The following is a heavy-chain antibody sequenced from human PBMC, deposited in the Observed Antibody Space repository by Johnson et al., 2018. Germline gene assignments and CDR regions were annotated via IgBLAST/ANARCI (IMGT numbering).Heavy chain of an antibody. Sequence: VQLVESGGGVVQPGRSLRLSCAASGFTFSNYGMHWVRQAPGKGLEWVQVISYDGSNKYYADSVKGRFTISRDNSKKPLYLEMNSLRAEETALYYCAKGLGLLDSFDIWGQGTMVTVSS. CDR2: ISYDGSNK. V-gene: IGHV3-30*18. D-gene: IGHD1-26*01. J-gene: IGHJ3*02. CDR3: AKGLGLLDSFDI. CDR1: GFTFSNYG.